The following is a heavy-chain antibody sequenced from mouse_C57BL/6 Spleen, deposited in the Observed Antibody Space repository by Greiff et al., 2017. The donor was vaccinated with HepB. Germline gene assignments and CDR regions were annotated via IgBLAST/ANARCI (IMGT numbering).Heavy chain of an antibody. D-gene: IGHD1-1*01. CDR2: IDPSDSYT. CDR3: ARGSRVVPYDMDY. J-gene: IGHJ4*01. V-gene: IGHV1-69*01. Sequence: VQLQQPGAELVMPGASVKLSCKASGYTFTSYWMHWVKQRPGQGLEWIGEIDPSDSYTNYNHKFKGKSTLTVDKSSSTAYMQLSSLTSEDSAVEDCARGSRVVPYDMDYWGQGTSVTVSS. CDR1: GYTFTSYW.